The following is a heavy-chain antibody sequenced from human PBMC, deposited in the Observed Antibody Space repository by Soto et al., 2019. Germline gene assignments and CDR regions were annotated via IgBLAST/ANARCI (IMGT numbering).Heavy chain of an antibody. CDR3: AREGLAAQYNWFDP. V-gene: IGHV1-69*04. Sequence: GASVKVSCKASGGTFSSYTISWVRQAPGQGLKWMGRIIPILVIANYAQKFQGRVTISSDKSTSTAYMDLSSLRSDDTAVYYCAREGLAAQYNWFDPWGQGTLVTVSS. D-gene: IGHD6-13*01. CDR2: IIPILVIA. CDR1: GGTFSSYT. J-gene: IGHJ5*02.